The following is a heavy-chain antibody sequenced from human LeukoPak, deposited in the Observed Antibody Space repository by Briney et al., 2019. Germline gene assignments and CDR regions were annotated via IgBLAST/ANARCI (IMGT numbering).Heavy chain of an antibody. Sequence: PGGSLRLSCAASGFTFDDYAMHWVRQAPGKGLEWVSGISWNSGSTYYADSVKGRFTISRDNSKNTLYLQMNSLRAEDTAVYYCAKDRGSIPPWLVPGVFDYWGQGTLVTVSS. CDR3: AKDRGSIPPWLVPGVFDY. J-gene: IGHJ4*02. V-gene: IGHV3-23*01. D-gene: IGHD6-19*01. CDR2: ISWNSGST. CDR1: GFTFDDYA.